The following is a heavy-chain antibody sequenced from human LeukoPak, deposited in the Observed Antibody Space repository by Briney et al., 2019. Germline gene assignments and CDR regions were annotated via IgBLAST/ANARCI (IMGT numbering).Heavy chain of an antibody. J-gene: IGHJ4*02. Sequence: PGGTLRLSCAASGFTFSSYSMNWVRHAPGKGLEWVSSISSSSSYIYYADSVKGRFTISRDNAKNSLYLQKNSLRAEDTAVYYCARVHYYDSSGQVDYWGQGTLVTVSS. CDR1: GFTFSSYS. CDR2: ISSSSSYI. CDR3: ARVHYYDSSGQVDY. D-gene: IGHD3-22*01. V-gene: IGHV3-21*01.